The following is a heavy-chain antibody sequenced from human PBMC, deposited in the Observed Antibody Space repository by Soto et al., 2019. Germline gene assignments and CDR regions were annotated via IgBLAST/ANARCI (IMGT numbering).Heavy chain of an antibody. J-gene: IGHJ4*02. D-gene: IGHD6-19*01. Sequence: QVQLQESGPGLVKPSETLSLTCTVSGGSISSYYWSWIRQPPGKGLEWLGYIYHTGSTNYNPSLKSRVTRSVDTSKNQFALKLSSVTAADTAVYYCATHRRGSGWNHFDYWGQGTLVTVSS. CDR1: GGSISSYY. V-gene: IGHV4-59*03. CDR2: IYHTGST. CDR3: ATHRRGSGWNHFDY.